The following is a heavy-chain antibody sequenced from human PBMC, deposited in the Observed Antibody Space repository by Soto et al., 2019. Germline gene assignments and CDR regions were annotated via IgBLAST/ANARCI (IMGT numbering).Heavy chain of an antibody. D-gene: IGHD1-26*01. CDR3: ARHRPYNGSYYGFYYFDY. Sequence: PSETLSLTCTVSGGSISSSSYYWGWIRQPPGKGLEWIGSIYYSGSTYYNPSLKSRVTISVDTSKNQFSLKLSSVTAADTAVYYCARHRPYNGSYYGFYYFDYWGQGTLDIVSS. CDR1: GGSISSSSYY. J-gene: IGHJ4*02. V-gene: IGHV4-39*01. CDR2: IYYSGST.